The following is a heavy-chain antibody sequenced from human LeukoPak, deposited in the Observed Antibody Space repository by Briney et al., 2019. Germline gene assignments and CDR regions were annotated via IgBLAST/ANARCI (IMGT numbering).Heavy chain of an antibody. J-gene: IGHJ6*03. CDR3: ARQISDYYYYYIDV. CDR2: IYYSGTT. D-gene: IGHD3-10*01. CDR1: GGSISSSNYY. V-gene: IGHV4-39*01. Sequence: SETLSLTCSVSGGSISSSNYYWGWIRQPPGKGLEWIGTIYYSGTTYYNPSLESRVTISEDMAKNKFSLTLRSVTAADTAVYYCARQISDYYYYYIDVWGKGTTVTVSS.